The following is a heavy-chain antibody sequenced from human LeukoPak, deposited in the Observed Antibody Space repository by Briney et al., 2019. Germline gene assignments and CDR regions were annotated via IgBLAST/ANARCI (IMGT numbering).Heavy chain of an antibody. CDR3: ASAYCGGDCYSAYYYYGMDV. CDR1: GFTFSSYS. CDR2: ISSSSSYI. Sequence: GGSLRLSCAASGFTFSSYSMNWVRQAPGKGLEWVSSISSSSSYIYYADSVKGRFTISRDNAKNSLYLQMNSLRDEDTAVYYCASAYCGGDCYSAYYYYGMDVWGQGTTVTVSS. D-gene: IGHD2-21*02. V-gene: IGHV3-21*01. J-gene: IGHJ6*02.